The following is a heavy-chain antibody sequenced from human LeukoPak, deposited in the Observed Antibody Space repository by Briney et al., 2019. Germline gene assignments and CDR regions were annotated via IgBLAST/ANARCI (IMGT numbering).Heavy chain of an antibody. CDR1: GFTFSTYG. Sequence: GGSLRLSCVGSGFTFSTYGMNWDRQAPGKGLEWVSYISRSITTIYYADSVKGRFTISRDNAENSVYLQMNGLRAEDTAVYYCAGGSGWTTNYWGQGTLVTVSS. CDR3: AGGSGWTTNY. J-gene: IGHJ4*02. D-gene: IGHD3-3*01. V-gene: IGHV3-48*01. CDR2: ISRSITTI.